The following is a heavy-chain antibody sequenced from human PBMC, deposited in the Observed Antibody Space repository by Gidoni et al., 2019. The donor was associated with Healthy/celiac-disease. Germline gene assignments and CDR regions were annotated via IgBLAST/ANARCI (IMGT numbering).Heavy chain of an antibody. D-gene: IGHD3-10*01. CDR2: IDYSGRT. Sequence: QLQLQESGSGLVKPSETMSLTCTVSGGSISSSRYYWGWLRQPPGKGLEWIGSIDYSGRTYYNPSLKSRVTISVDTSKTQFSLKLSSVTAADTAVYYCAREKRYYYGSGSQDNWFDPWGQGTLVTVSS. CDR1: GGSISSSRYY. V-gene: IGHV4-39*07. CDR3: AREKRYYYGSGSQDNWFDP. J-gene: IGHJ5*02.